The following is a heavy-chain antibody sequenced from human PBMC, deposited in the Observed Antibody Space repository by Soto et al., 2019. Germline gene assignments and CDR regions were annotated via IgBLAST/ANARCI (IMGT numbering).Heavy chain of an antibody. J-gene: IGHJ4*02. Sequence: EVQLVESGGDLVQPGGFLRLSCATSGFTFSRYWMHWVRQVPGKGLVWVSRINSDGSSISYSDSEKGRFTISRDNAKNTLYLQMNSLRVEDSAVYYCARLPVDTVTSLDYWGQGTLVTVSS. V-gene: IGHV3-74*01. CDR2: INSDGSSI. CDR1: GFTFSRYW. CDR3: ARLPVDTVTSLDY. D-gene: IGHD5-18*01.